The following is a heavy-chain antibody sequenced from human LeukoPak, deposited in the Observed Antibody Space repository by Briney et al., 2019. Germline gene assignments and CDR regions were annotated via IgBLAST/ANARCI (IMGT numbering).Heavy chain of an antibody. CDR1: GFTFSDYY. J-gene: IGHJ4*02. CDR2: IRSSGANT. V-gene: IGHV3-23*01. D-gene: IGHD2-15*01. CDR3: AKDSGTYCSGGSCYSYYFDS. Sequence: SGGSLRLSCAASGFTFSDYYMSWVRQAPGKGLEWVSAIRSSGANTDYADSVKGRFTISRDNSKNTLYLQINSLRAEDTAVYFCAKDSGTYCSGGSCYSYYFDSWGQGTLVTVSS.